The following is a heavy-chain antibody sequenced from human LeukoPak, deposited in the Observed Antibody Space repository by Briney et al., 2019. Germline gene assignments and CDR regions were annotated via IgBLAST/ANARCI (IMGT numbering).Heavy chain of an antibody. Sequence: GGSLRLSCAASGFTFSSYGMSWVRQAPGKGLEWVSAITATSSSTHDADSVQGRFTIPRDNSKDTLYLQMNSLRAEDMALYYCAKGRGLSYDYGVDYWGQGTLVTVSS. J-gene: IGHJ4*02. CDR2: ITATSSST. V-gene: IGHV3-23*01. CDR1: GFTFSSYG. D-gene: IGHD4-17*01. CDR3: AKGRGLSYDYGVDY.